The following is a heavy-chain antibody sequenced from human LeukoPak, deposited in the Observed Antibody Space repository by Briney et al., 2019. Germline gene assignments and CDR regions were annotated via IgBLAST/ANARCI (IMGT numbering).Heavy chain of an antibody. V-gene: IGHV4-4*07. CDR3: ARDFTEYDFWSGYYPYYFDY. D-gene: IGHD3-3*01. J-gene: IGHJ4*02. CDR2: IYTSGST. CDR1: GGSISSYY. Sequence: SEILSLTCTVSGGSISSYYWSWIRQPAGKGLEWIGRIYTSGSTNYNPSLKSRVTMSVDTSKNQFSLKLSSVTAADTAVYYCARDFTEYDFWSGYYPYYFDYWGQGTLVTVSS.